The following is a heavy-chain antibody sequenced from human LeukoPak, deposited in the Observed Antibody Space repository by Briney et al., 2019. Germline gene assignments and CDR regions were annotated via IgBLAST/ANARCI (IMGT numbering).Heavy chain of an antibody. D-gene: IGHD3-10*01. J-gene: IGHJ3*01. CDR1: GYLFTSYW. CDR3: ARQDASGTYDAFDV. CDR2: IYPGDSDT. V-gene: IGHV5-51*01. Sequence: KSGESLKISCKDSGYLFTSYWIAWVRQRPGKVLELMWIIYPGDSDTRYSPSFQGRVTISADKSINTAYLLWSSLQASDTATYYCARQDASGTYDAFDVRGQGTVVTV.